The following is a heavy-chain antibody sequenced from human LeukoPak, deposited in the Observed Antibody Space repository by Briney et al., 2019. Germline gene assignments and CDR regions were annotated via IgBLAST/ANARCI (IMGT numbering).Heavy chain of an antibody. CDR1: GYSISSGYY. CDR3: AFSRGVWRLCAFDI. Sequence: PSETLSLTCAVSGYSISSGYYWGWIRQPPGKGLEWIGSIYHSGSTYYNPSLKSRVTISVDTSKNQFSLKLSSVTAADTAVYYCAFSRGVWRLCAFDIWGQGTMVTVSS. D-gene: IGHD3-10*01. CDR2: IYHSGST. J-gene: IGHJ3*02. V-gene: IGHV4-38-2*01.